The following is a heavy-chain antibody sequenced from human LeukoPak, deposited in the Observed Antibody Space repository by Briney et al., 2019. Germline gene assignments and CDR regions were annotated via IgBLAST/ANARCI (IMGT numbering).Heavy chain of an antibody. J-gene: IGHJ4*02. D-gene: IGHD2-15*01. Sequence: GGSLRLSCAASGFTFSNHAMSWVRQAPGKGLEWVSIISGSGTVTYYADSVNGRFTISRENSKNTLYLQMNSLTAEDTAVYYCAKTSVGGGRIIGSGYFDNWGQGTLVTVSS. CDR2: ISGSGTVT. CDR3: AKTSVGGGRIIGSGYFDN. CDR1: GFTFSNHA. V-gene: IGHV3-23*01.